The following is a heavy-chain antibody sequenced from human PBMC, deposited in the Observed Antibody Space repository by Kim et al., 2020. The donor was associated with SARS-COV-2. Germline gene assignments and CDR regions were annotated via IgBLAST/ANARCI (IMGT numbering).Heavy chain of an antibody. CDR2: IWYDGSNK. D-gene: IGHD2-21*01. J-gene: IGHJ3*02. V-gene: IGHV3-33*08. Sequence: GGSLRLSCAASGFTFSSYGMHWVRQAPGKGLEWVAVIWYDGSNKYYADSVKGRFTISRDNSKNTLYLQMNSLRAEDTAVYYCARAGGGVAAFDIWGQGTMVTVSS. CDR3: ARAGGGVAAFDI. CDR1: GFTFSSYG.